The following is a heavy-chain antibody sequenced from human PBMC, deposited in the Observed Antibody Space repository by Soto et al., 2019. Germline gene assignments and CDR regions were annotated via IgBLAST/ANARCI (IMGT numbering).Heavy chain of an antibody. J-gene: IGHJ6*02. D-gene: IGHD3-10*01. V-gene: IGHV4-34*01. CDR3: ARGIRTRRIYYYYYGMDV. CDR2: INHSGST. CDR1: GGSFSGYY. Sequence: SETLSLTCAVYGGSFSGYYWSWIRQPPGKGLEWIGEINHSGSTNYNPSLKSRVTISVDTSKNQFSLKLSSVTAADTAVYYCARGIRTRRIYYYYYGMDVWGQGTTVTVS.